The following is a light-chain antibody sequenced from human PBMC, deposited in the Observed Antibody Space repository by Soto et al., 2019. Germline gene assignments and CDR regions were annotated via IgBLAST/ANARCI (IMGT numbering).Light chain of an antibody. V-gene: IGLV4-69*01. Sequence: QLVLTQSPSASASLGASVKLTCTLSSGHSYYAIAWHQQQPEKGPRYLMKLNSDGSHSKGDGIPDRFSGSSSGAERYLTIPSLQSEDEADYYCQTWGTGGVVFGGGTKLTVL. CDR3: QTWGTGGVV. J-gene: IGLJ2*01. CDR2: LNSDGSH. CDR1: SGHSYYA.